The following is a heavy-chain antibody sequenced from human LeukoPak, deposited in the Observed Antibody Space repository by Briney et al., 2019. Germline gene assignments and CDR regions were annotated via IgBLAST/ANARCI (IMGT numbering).Heavy chain of an antibody. D-gene: IGHD3-22*01. CDR2: ISSSSSYR. Sequence: KAGGSLRLSCAASVFTFSSYSMNWVRQAPWKGLEWVSSISSSSSYRYYADSVKGRFTISRDNAKNSLYLQMNSLRAEDTAVYYCARGRNYYDSSGLPDYDYWGQGTLVTVSS. V-gene: IGHV3-21*01. CDR1: VFTFSSYS. CDR3: ARGRNYYDSSGLPDYDY. J-gene: IGHJ4*02.